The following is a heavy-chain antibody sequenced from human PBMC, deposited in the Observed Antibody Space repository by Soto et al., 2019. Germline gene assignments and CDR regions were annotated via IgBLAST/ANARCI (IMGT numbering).Heavy chain of an antibody. CDR2: ISYDGSNK. D-gene: IGHD4-17*01. CDR1: GFTFSSYA. J-gene: IGHJ6*02. Sequence: VQLVESGGGVVQPGRSLRLSCADSGFTFSSYAMHWVRQAPGKGLEWVAVISYDGSNKYYADSVKGRFTISRDNSKNTLYLQMNSLRAYDTAVYYCARSQSVALRFMDVWGQGTTVTVSS. CDR3: ARSQSVALRFMDV. V-gene: IGHV3-30-3*01.